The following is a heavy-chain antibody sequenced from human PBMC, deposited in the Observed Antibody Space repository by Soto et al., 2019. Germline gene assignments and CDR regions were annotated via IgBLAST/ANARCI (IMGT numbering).Heavy chain of an antibody. D-gene: IGHD3-22*01. CDR3: MLGSGWKDFDY. J-gene: IGHJ4*02. Sequence: PGGSLRLSCAASGFTFSSYAMSWVRQAPGKGLEWIGNIYYSGSTYYIPSLKSRVTISVDTSKNQFSLKLSSVTAADTAVYYCMLGSGWKDFDYWGQGTLVTVSS. CDR1: GFTFSSYA. CDR2: IYYSGST. V-gene: IGHV4-59*04.